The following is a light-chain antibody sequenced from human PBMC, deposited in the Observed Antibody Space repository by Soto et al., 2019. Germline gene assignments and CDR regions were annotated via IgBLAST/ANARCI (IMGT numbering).Light chain of an antibody. V-gene: IGLV2-14*03. J-gene: IGLJ2*01. Sequence: QSVLTQPASVSGSPGQSITISCTGSSSDVGGYDFVSWYQQHPGKAPKLIIYDVSNRPSGVSNRFSGSKSGNTASLTISGLQAEDEADYYCSSFIGTSALRVGFGGGTKLTVL. CDR1: SSDVGGYDF. CDR3: SSFIGTSALRVG. CDR2: DVS.